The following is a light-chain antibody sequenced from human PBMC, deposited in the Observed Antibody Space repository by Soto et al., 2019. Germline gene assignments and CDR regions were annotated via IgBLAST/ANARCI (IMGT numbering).Light chain of an antibody. CDR1: QGLNTR. Sequence: DIQLTKSPSTLSASVGDRVTLTCRASQGLNTRLAWYQQRPGKAPKLLIYDASTLESGVPSRFSGGGSGTEFTLTINYLQPDDLATYSCQQYKRYSTFGRVSNVDI. CDR2: DAS. CDR3: QQYKRYST. V-gene: IGKV1-5*01. J-gene: IGKJ1*01.